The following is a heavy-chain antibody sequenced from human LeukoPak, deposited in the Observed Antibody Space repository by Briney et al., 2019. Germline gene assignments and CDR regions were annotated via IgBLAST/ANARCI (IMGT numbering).Heavy chain of an antibody. Sequence: QAGGSLRLSCAASGFTFSSYAMSWARQAPGKGLEWVSSISGSGGSTYYADSVKSRFTISRDNPKTTLYLQMNSLRAEDTAVYYCAKENRWDTWFGESNYFDYWGQGTLVTVSS. J-gene: IGHJ4*02. D-gene: IGHD3-10*01. V-gene: IGHV3-23*01. CDR2: ISGSGGST. CDR3: AKENRWDTWFGESNYFDY. CDR1: GFTFSSYA.